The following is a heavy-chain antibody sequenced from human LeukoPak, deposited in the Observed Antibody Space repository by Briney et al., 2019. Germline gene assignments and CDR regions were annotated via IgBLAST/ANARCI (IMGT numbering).Heavy chain of an antibody. V-gene: IGHV3-23*01. J-gene: IGHJ4*02. Sequence: GGSLRLSCAASGLTFRSYAMKWVRQAPGKGLEWISGISGSGDRTDYADSVKGRFTISRDNAKNTLYLQMNSLRAEDTAVYYCARHLTYGGWNSWGQGTLVTVSS. CDR1: GLTFRSYA. D-gene: IGHD4-23*01. CDR3: ARHLTYGGWNS. CDR2: ISGSGDRT.